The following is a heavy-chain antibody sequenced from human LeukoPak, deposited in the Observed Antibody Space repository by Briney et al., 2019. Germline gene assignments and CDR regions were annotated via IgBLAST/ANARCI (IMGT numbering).Heavy chain of an antibody. J-gene: IGHJ4*02. V-gene: IGHV3-48*04. CDR2: ISSSSSTI. D-gene: IGHD5-24*01. Sequence: GGSLRLSCAASGFTFSSYSMNWVRQAPGKGLEWVSYISSSSSTIYYADSVKGRFTISRDNAKNSLYLQMNSLRAEDTAVYYFAREKRWLQHHFDYWGQGTLVTVSS. CDR1: GFTFSSYS. CDR3: AREKRWLQHHFDY.